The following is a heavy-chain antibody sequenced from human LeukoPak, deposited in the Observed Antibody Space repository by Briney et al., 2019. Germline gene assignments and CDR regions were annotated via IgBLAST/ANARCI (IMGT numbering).Heavy chain of an antibody. CDR2: ISSSGDTI. D-gene: IGHD3-3*01. Sequence: GGSLRLSCAASEFTFSSYEMNWVRQAPGKGLKWVSYISSSGDTIYYADSVKGRFTISRDNAKISLYLQLNSLRAEDTAVYYCARVPRSSRIPIFRWGQGTLVTVSS. V-gene: IGHV3-48*03. J-gene: IGHJ4*02. CDR3: ARVPRSSRIPIFR. CDR1: EFTFSSYE.